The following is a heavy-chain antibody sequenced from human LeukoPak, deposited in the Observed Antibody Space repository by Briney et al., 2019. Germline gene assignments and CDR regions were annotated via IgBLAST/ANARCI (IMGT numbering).Heavy chain of an antibody. CDR3: ARDQGWPLNRFDI. Sequence: PGGSLRLSCAASGFSSSNYWMSWVRQAPGKGLEWVANIKQDGSEENYVDSVKGRFTISRENVKNSVYLQMNSLRVEDTAVYYCARDQGWPLNRFDIWGQGTLVTVSS. J-gene: IGHJ5*02. D-gene: IGHD6-19*01. V-gene: IGHV3-7*01. CDR2: IKQDGSEE. CDR1: GFSSSNYW.